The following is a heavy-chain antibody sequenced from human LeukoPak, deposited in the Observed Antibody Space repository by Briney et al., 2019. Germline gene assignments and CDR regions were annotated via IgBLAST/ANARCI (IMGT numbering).Heavy chain of an antibody. CDR3: AKDREMATTPTFQH. CDR2: ISWNSGSI. Sequence: GRSLRLSYAASGFTFDDYAMHWVRQAPGKGLEWVSGISWNSGSIGYAGSVRGRFTISRDNAKNSLYLQMNSLRAEDTALYYCAKDREMATTPTFQHWGQGTLVTVSS. CDR1: GFTFDDYA. J-gene: IGHJ1*01. V-gene: IGHV3-9*01. D-gene: IGHD5-24*01.